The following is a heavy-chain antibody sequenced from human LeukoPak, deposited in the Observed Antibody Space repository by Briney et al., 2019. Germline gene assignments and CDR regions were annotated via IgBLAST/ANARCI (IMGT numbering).Heavy chain of an antibody. Sequence: GGSLRLSCAVSGFTLSRNAMTWVRQAPGKGLQWISSISVGGDATDYADSVKGRFTIYRDISKNTLYLQMNSLRADDTAVYYCAKSVVVITFRFDDWGQGALVTVSS. D-gene: IGHD2-15*01. CDR3: AKSVVVITFRFDD. V-gene: IGHV3-23*01. CDR2: ISVGGDAT. CDR1: GFTLSRNA. J-gene: IGHJ4*02.